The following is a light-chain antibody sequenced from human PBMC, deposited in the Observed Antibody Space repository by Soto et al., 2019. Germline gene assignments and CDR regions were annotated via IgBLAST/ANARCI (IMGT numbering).Light chain of an antibody. CDR1: SSNIGSNT. J-gene: IGLJ2*01. Sequence: QSVLTQPPSASGTPGQRVTISCSGSSSNIGSNTVNWYQQLPRTAPKLLIYNNNQRPSGVPDRFSGSKSGTSASLAISGRQSEDEADYYCAAWDDSLNGLVLGGGTKVTVL. CDR3: AAWDDSLNGLV. CDR2: NNN. V-gene: IGLV1-44*01.